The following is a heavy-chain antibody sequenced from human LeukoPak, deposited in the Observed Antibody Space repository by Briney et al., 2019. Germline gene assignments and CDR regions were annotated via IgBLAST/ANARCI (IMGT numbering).Heavy chain of an antibody. Sequence: GGSLRLSCAASGFTFSSYAMSWVRQAPGKGLEWVAVISYDGSNKYYADSVKGRFTISRDNSKNTLYLQMNSLRAEDTAVYYCARDGSYDSSGLLSPRYYFDYWGQGTLVTVSS. CDR2: ISYDGSNK. D-gene: IGHD3-22*01. CDR3: ARDGSYDSSGLLSPRYYFDY. V-gene: IGHV3-30-3*01. CDR1: GFTFSSYA. J-gene: IGHJ4*02.